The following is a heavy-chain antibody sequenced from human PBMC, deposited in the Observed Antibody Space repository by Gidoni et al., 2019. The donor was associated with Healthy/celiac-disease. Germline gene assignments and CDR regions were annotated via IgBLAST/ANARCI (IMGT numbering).Heavy chain of an antibody. Sequence: GLVKPSETLSLTCTVSGGSISSSSYYWGWIRQPPGKGLEWIGSIYYSGSTYYNPSLKSRVTISVDTSKNQFSLKLSSVTAADTAVYYCARQLSSEQLWPYLGNYFDYWGQGTLVTVSS. CDR3: ARQLSSEQLWPYLGNYFDY. J-gene: IGHJ4*02. CDR1: GGSISSSSYY. V-gene: IGHV4-39*01. D-gene: IGHD5-18*01. CDR2: IYYSGST.